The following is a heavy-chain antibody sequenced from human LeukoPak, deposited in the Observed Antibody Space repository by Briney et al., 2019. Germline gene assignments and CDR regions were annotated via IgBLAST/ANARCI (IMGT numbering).Heavy chain of an antibody. CDR2: IYYSGST. J-gene: IGHJ1*01. CDR1: GGSISSSSYY. CDR3: ARGGSNSYFQH. D-gene: IGHD1-26*01. Sequence: PSETLSLTCTVSGGSISSSSYYWGWIRQPPGKGLEWIGGIYYSGSTYYNPSLKSRVTISVDTFENQFSLKLRSVTAADTAVYYCARGGSNSYFQHWGQGTLVTVSS. V-gene: IGHV4-39*07.